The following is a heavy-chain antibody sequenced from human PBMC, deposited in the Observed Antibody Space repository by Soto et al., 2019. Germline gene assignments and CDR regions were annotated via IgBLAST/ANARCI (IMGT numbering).Heavy chain of an antibody. Sequence: EVQLVETGGGLIQPGGSLRLSCAASGFTVSSNYMSWVRQAPGKGLEWVSVIYSGGSTYYADSVKGRFTISRDNSKNTLYLQMNSLRAEDTAVYYCARDSYYDFWSGLGAQRGGMDVWGQGTTVTVSS. V-gene: IGHV3-53*02. CDR2: IYSGGST. D-gene: IGHD3-3*01. J-gene: IGHJ6*02. CDR1: GFTVSSNY. CDR3: ARDSYYDFWSGLGAQRGGMDV.